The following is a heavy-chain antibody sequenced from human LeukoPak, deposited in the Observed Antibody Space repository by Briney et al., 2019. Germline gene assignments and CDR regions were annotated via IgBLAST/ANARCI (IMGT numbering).Heavy chain of an antibody. V-gene: IGHV4-59*08. Sequence: SETLSLTCTVSGGSISSYYWGWIRQPPGKGLEWIAYIYYSGYTNYNPSLKSRASISVDTSKNLCSLRLSSVTAADTAVYYCARHAIYSGGYSYWFDPWGLGTLVTVSS. D-gene: IGHD1-26*01. CDR2: IYYSGYT. CDR3: ARHAIYSGGYSYWFDP. J-gene: IGHJ5*02. CDR1: GGSISSYY.